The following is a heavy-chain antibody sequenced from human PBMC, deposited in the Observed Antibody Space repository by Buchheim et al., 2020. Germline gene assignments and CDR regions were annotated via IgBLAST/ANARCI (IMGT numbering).Heavy chain of an antibody. D-gene: IGHD3-10*01. V-gene: IGHV3-9*01. Sequence: EVQLVESGGTLVHPGRSLTLSCAASGFTFDDYAMHWVRLIPGKGLEWVAGMNWNSDSKDYADSVKGRFTIFRDNAKNSLFFQMDSLRAEDTALYYCAKASSTYHSGSGSPDYWGQGT. J-gene: IGHJ4*02. CDR3: AKASSTYHSGSGSPDY. CDR1: GFTFDDYA. CDR2: MNWNSDSK.